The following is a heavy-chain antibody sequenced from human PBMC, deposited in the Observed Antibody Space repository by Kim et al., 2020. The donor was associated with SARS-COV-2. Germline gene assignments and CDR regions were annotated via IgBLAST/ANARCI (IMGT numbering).Heavy chain of an antibody. Sequence: SETLSLTCAVSGGSLSSSNWWSWVRQPPGKGLDWIGEIYHSGSTNYNPSLKSRVTMSVDKSKNQFSLKLSSVTAADTAVYYCARVTLVDYFGSGSYYYAMDVWGQGTTVTVSS. CDR2: IYHSGST. D-gene: IGHD3-10*01. V-gene: IGHV4-4*02. J-gene: IGHJ6*02. CDR3: ARVTLVDYFGSGSYYYAMDV. CDR1: GGSLSSSNW.